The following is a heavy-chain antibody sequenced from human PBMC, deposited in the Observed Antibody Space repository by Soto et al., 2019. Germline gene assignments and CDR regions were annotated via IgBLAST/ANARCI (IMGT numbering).Heavy chain of an antibody. J-gene: IGHJ4*02. D-gene: IGHD3-22*01. CDR1: GFTFSSFA. Sequence: GGSLRLSCAASGFTFSSFAVSWVRQAPWKGLDWVSAISGSGGSTYSSDSVKGRFTISRDNSKNTLYLQMSRLRAEDTAVYYCARGLFAGKGSPPDFWGQGSLVTVS. V-gene: IGHV3-23*01. CDR3: ARGLFAGKGSPPDF. CDR2: ISGSGGST.